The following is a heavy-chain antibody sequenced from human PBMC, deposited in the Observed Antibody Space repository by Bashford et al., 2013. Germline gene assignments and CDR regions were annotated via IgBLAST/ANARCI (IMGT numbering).Heavy chain of an antibody. CDR2: ISAYNGNT. Sequence: WVRQAPGQGLEWMGWISAYNGNTNYAQKLQGRVTMTTDTSTSTAYMELRSLRSDDTAVYYCARDPDTIDYVGPGNPGHRLL. CDR3: ARDPDTIDY. V-gene: IGHV1-18*01. J-gene: IGHJ4*02.